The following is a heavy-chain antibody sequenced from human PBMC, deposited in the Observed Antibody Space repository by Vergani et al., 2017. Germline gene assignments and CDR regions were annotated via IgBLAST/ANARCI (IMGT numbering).Heavy chain of an antibody. CDR1: GYSFTSHD. CDR3: ARDYSNNNCFDP. D-gene: IGHD4-11*01. CDR2: MSPDSGNR. V-gene: IGHV1-8*01. J-gene: IGHJ5*02. Sequence: QVQLVQSGAEVKKPGASVKVSCEASGYSFTSHDIDWVRQAPGQGLEWMGWMSPDSGNRGFAQNFQGRISMTRKTSINTAYMELSSLTSEDTAIYYCARDYSNNNCFDPWGQGTLVTVSS.